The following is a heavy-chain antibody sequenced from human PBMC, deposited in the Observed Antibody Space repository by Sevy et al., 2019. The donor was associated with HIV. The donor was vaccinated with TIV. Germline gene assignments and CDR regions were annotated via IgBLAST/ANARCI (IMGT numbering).Heavy chain of an antibody. CDR1: GFTFSSYA. CDR3: MSSVWNGDYDIDY. J-gene: IGHJ4*02. Sequence: GGSLRLSCSASGFTFSSYAMHWVRQAPGKGLEYVSAISSNGGSTYYADSVKGRFTISRDNSKNTLYLQMSSLRAEDTAVYYCMSSVWNGDYDIDYWGQGTMVTVSS. CDR2: ISSNGGST. V-gene: IGHV3-64D*06. D-gene: IGHD4-17*01.